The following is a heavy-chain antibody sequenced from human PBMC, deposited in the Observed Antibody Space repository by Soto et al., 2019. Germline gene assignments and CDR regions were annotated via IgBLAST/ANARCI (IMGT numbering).Heavy chain of an antibody. V-gene: IGHV1-69*13. D-gene: IGHD3-22*01. CDR1: GGTFSSYA. J-gene: IGHJ5*02. Sequence: GASVKVSCKASGGTFSSYAISWVRQAPGQGLEWMGGIIPIFGTANYAQKFQGRVTITADESTSTAYMDLSSLRSEDTAVYYCARSRASHYYDSSGYISGYWFVPWGQGTLVTVSS. CDR2: IIPIFGTA. CDR3: ARSRASHYYDSSGYISGYWFVP.